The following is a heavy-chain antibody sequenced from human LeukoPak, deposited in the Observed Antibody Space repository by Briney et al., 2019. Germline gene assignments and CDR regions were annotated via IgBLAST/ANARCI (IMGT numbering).Heavy chain of an antibody. CDR2: MNPNSGNT. CDR1: GYTFTSYD. CDR3: ARGKSDTSGHFDY. J-gene: IGHJ4*02. D-gene: IGHD3-10*01. Sequence: ASVKVSCKASGYTFTSYDMNWVRQATGQGLEWMGWMNPNSGNTGYAQKFQGRVTMTRNTSISTAYMELSSLRSEDTAVYYCARGKSDTSGHFDYWSQGTLVTVSS. V-gene: IGHV1-8*01.